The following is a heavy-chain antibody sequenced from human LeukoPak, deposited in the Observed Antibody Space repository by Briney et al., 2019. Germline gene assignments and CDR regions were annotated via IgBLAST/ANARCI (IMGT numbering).Heavy chain of an antibody. D-gene: IGHD5-18*01. CDR3: ARRELWLRGYYYGMDV. J-gene: IGHJ6*02. CDR1: GFTFTSYW. Sequence: GGSLRLSCAASGFTFTSYWMGWVRQAPGKGLEWVANIKQDGREKYYVDSVKGRFTISRDNAKNSLYLQMNSLRAEDTAVYYCARRELWLRGYYYGMDVWGQGTTVTVSS. CDR2: IKQDGREK. V-gene: IGHV3-7*01.